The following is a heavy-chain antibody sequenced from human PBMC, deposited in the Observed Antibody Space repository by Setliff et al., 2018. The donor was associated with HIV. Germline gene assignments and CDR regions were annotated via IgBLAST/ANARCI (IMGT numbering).Heavy chain of an antibody. CDR2: INSDGSST. V-gene: IGHV3-74*01. D-gene: IGHD4-17*01. CDR1: GFTFSSYW. J-gene: IGHJ4*02. Sequence: SCAASGFTFSSYWMHWVRQAPGKGLVWVSRINSDGSSTSYADSVKGRFTISRDNAKNTLYLQMNSLRAEDTAVYYCCKFSIFAFYGDYDYWGQGTLVTV. CDR3: CKFSIFAFYGDYDY.